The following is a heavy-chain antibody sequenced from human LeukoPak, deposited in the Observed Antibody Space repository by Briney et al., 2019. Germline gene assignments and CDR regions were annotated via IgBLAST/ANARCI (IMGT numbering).Heavy chain of an antibody. D-gene: IGHD2-2*02. Sequence: SETLSLTCTVSGGSTSSYYWSWIRQPPGKGLEWIGYIYYSGSTNYNPSLKSRVTISVDTSKNQFSLKLSSVTAADTAVYYCASGGYCSSTSCYSDYWGQGTLVTVSS. CDR3: ASGGYCSSTSCYSDY. V-gene: IGHV4-59*01. CDR2: IYYSGST. CDR1: GGSTSSYY. J-gene: IGHJ4*02.